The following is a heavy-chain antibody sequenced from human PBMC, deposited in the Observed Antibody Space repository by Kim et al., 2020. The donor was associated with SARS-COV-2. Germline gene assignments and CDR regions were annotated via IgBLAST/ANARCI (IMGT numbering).Heavy chain of an antibody. CDR1: GFTFSSYA. Sequence: GGSLRLSCAASGFTFSSYAMSWVRQAPGKGLEWVSAISGSGGSTYYADSVKGRFTISRDNSKNTLYLQMNSLRAEDTAVYYCASPWDIVVVPAACPPEYWGQGTLVTVSS. CDR2: ISGSGGST. V-gene: IGHV3-23*01. CDR3: ASPWDIVVVPAACPPEY. J-gene: IGHJ4*02. D-gene: IGHD2-2*01.